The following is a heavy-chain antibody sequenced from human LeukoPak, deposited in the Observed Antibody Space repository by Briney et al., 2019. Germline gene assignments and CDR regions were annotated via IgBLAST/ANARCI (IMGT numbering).Heavy chain of an antibody. CDR1: GFTFSDYY. V-gene: IGHV3-11*04. Sequence: GGSLRLSCAASGFTFSDYYMSWIRQAPGKGLEWVSYISSSGSTIYYADSVKGRFTISRDNAKNSLYLQMNSLRAEDTAVYYCAREQHSSGIKRAFDIWGQGTMVTVSS. D-gene: IGHD6-25*01. CDR2: ISSSGSTI. J-gene: IGHJ3*02. CDR3: AREQHSSGIKRAFDI.